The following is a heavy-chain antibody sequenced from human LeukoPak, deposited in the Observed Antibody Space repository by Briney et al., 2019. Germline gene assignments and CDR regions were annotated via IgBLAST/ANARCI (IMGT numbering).Heavy chain of an antibody. J-gene: IGHJ3*02. V-gene: IGHV3-53*01. CDR2: IYSGGST. D-gene: IGHD3-22*01. CDR1: GFTVSSNY. CDR3: AKALNYYDRAYDM. Sequence: PGGSLRLSCAASGFTVSSNYMSWVRQAPGKGLEWVSVIYSGGSTYYADSVKGRFTISRDNSKNTLYLQMNTLRAEDTAMYYCAKALNYYDRAYDMWGQGTVVTVSS.